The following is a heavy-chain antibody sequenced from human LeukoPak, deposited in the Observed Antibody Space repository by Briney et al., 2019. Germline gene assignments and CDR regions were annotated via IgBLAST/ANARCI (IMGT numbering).Heavy chain of an antibody. Sequence: SVKVSCKASGGTFSSYAISWVRQAPGQGLEWMGGIIPIFGTANYAQKFQGRVTITADESTSTAYMELSSLRSEDTAVYYCGRDLPAAPGVSDYWGQGTLVTVSS. CDR2: IIPIFGTA. CDR3: GRDLPAAPGVSDY. J-gene: IGHJ4*02. CDR1: GGTFSSYA. D-gene: IGHD2-2*01. V-gene: IGHV1-69*13.